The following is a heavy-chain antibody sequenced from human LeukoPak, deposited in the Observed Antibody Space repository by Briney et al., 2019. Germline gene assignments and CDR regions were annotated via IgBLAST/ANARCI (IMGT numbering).Heavy chain of an antibody. CDR3: ARDVAAPGDY. J-gene: IGHJ4*02. CDR1: GFTFSSYA. Sequence: GGSLRLSCAASGFTFSSYAMSWVRQAPGKGLEWVANIKQDGSEKYYVDSVKGRFTVSRDNAKNSLYLQMNSLRAEDTAVYYCARDVAAPGDYWGQGTLVTVSS. V-gene: IGHV3-7*03. CDR2: IKQDGSEK. D-gene: IGHD6-19*01.